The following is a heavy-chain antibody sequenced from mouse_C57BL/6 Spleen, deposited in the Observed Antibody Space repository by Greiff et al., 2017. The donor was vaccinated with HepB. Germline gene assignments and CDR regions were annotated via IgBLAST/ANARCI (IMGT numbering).Heavy chain of an antibody. Sequence: VQLKESGPELVKPGASVKIPCKASGYTFTDYNMDWVKQSHGKSLEWIGDINPNNGGTIYNQKFKGKATLTVDKSSSTSYMELCSLISEDTAVYYCAREDSNPSYAMDYWGQGTSVTVSS. CDR2: INPNNGGT. V-gene: IGHV1-18*01. CDR3: AREDSNPSYAMDY. J-gene: IGHJ4*01. D-gene: IGHD2-5*01. CDR1: GYTFTDYN.